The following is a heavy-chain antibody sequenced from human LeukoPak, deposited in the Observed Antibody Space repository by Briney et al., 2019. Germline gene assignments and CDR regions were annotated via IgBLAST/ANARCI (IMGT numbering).Heavy chain of an antibody. D-gene: IGHD3-10*01. Sequence: KASETLSLTCTVSGGSISSGDYYWSWIRQPPGKGLEWIGYIYYSGSTYYNPSLKSRLTISVDTSKNQFSLKLTSVTAADTAVYYCARGPLLLWFGEFSNWFDPWGQGTLVTVSS. CDR3: ARGPLLLWFGEFSNWFDP. V-gene: IGHV4-30-4*02. J-gene: IGHJ5*02. CDR1: GGSISSGDYY. CDR2: IYYSGST.